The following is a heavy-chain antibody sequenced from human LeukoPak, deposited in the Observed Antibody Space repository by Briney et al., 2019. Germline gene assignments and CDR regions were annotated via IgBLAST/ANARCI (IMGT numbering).Heavy chain of an antibody. CDR3: ARDPTQYLRYGYFDY. D-gene: IGHD4-11*01. CDR2: INNVGSHI. V-gene: IGHV3-21*01. J-gene: IGHJ4*01. Sequence: GGSLRLSCAASGFTFSSSAMNWVRQAPGKGLEWVSSINNVGSHIYYAGSVRGRFTISRDNAKNLLYLQMDSLRAEDTAVYYCARDPTQYLRYGYFDYWGQEPWSPSPQ. CDR1: GFTFSSSA.